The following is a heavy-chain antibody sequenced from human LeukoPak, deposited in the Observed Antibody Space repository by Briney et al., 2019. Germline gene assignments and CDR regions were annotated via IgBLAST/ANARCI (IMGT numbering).Heavy chain of an antibody. Sequence: SETLSLTCTVSGDSVSRSSHYWGWIRQSPGKGLEWIGSMFSSMTTHYSPSLKSRVTISVDMSKNQFSLKLSSVTAADTAVYYCARHSFGSGWYSPFDSWGQGTLVTVSS. J-gene: IGHJ4*02. CDR1: GDSVSRSSHY. D-gene: IGHD6-19*01. CDR3: ARHSFGSGWYSPFDS. V-gene: IGHV4-39*01. CDR2: MFSSMTT.